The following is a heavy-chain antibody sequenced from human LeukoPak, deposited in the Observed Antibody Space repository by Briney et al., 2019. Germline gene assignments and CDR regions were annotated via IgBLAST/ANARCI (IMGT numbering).Heavy chain of an antibody. D-gene: IGHD6-13*01. V-gene: IGHV3-7*01. CDR1: GFTFSSYS. CDR3: AKDDNSWSLDY. J-gene: IGHJ4*02. Sequence: PGGSLRLSCAASGFTFSSYSMNWVRQAPGKGLERVASIKQDGSQKYYGDSVKGRFTISRDNAKNSLYLQMNSLRAEDTAFYYCAKDDNSWSLDYWGQGTLVTVSS. CDR2: IKQDGSQK.